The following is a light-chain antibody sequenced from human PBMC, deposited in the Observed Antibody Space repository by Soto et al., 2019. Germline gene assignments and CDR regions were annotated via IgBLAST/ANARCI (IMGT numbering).Light chain of an antibody. CDR3: QHSDNLPWT. CDR2: DAS. V-gene: IGKV1-33*01. Sequence: GDRVTITCQASQDITNHLNWYQQRPGKAPKLLIYDASSLDPGVPSRFSGSGFGTYFTFTINSLQPEDFATYFCQHSDNLPWTFGQGTKVDIK. J-gene: IGKJ1*01. CDR1: QDITNH.